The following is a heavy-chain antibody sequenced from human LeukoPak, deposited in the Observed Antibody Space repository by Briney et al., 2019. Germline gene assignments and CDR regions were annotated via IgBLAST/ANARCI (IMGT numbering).Heavy chain of an antibody. Sequence: PGGSLRLSCAASGFTFSSHAMNWVRQAPGKGLEWVSATDDSGDSTIYADSVKGRFTISRDNARNILYLQMNSLRAEDTAVYFCARADCNNIHCYVKDYWGREPWSPSPQ. CDR3: ARADCNNIHCYVKDY. D-gene: IGHD2-21*01. J-gene: IGHJ4*02. CDR1: GFTFSSHA. CDR2: TDDSGDST. V-gene: IGHV3-23*01.